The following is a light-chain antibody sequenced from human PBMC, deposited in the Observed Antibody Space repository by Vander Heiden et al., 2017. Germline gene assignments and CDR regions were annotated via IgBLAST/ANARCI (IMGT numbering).Light chain of an antibody. V-gene: IGKV2-30*02. Sequence: DVMMTQSPLSLPVTLGQPASISCRSSQSGVHGDGNTYLNWFQQRPGQSPRRLIYTGSNRDSGVPDRFSGSGSGTDFTLTISRVEAEDVAIYYCRQAKYCPYIFGQGTKMEI. J-gene: IGKJ2*01. CDR2: TGS. CDR1: QSGVHGDGNTY. CDR3: RQAKYCPYI.